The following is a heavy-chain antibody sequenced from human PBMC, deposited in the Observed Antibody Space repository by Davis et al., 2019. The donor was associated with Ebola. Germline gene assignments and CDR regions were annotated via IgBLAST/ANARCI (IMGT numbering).Heavy chain of an antibody. J-gene: IGHJ2*01. D-gene: IGHD2-2*01. CDR2: INAYNGNT. CDR1: GYTFTTYG. CDR3: ARSRYIVVVPAATRYWYFDL. Sequence: ASVKVSCKASGYTFTTYGINWVRQAPGQGLEWMGWINAYNGNTNYAQKLQGRVTVTTDTSTSTAYMELRSLRSDDTAVYYCARSRYIVVVPAATRYWYFDLWGRGTLVTVSS. V-gene: IGHV1-18*01.